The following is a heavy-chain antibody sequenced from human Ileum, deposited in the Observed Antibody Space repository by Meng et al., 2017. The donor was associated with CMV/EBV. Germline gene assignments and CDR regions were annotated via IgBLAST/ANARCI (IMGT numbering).Heavy chain of an antibody. Sequence: LSLTCAASGFTFSSYAMSWVRQAPGKGLEWVSAISGSGGSTYYADSVKGRFTISRDNSKNTLYLQMNSLRAEDTAVYYCAKGGYCSSTSCYFLAHWFDPWGQGTLVTVSS. CDR1: GFTFSSYA. J-gene: IGHJ5*02. CDR2: ISGSGGST. D-gene: IGHD2-2*01. V-gene: IGHV3-23*01. CDR3: AKGGYCSSTSCYFLAHWFDP.